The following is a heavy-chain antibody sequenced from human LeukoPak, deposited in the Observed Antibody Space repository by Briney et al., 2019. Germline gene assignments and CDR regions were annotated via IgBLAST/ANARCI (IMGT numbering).Heavy chain of an antibody. D-gene: IGHD3-10*01. CDR2: ISSNGGST. J-gene: IGHJ4*02. Sequence: PGGSLRLSCSASGFTFSRYAMHWVPQAPGKGLEYFSGISSNGGSTYYADSVEGRFTISRDNSKNTLYLQMSSLRAEDTAVYYCVKSGSYYNEPYYFDYWGQGTLVTVSS. V-gene: IGHV3-64D*06. CDR3: VKSGSYYNEPYYFDY. CDR1: GFTFSRYA.